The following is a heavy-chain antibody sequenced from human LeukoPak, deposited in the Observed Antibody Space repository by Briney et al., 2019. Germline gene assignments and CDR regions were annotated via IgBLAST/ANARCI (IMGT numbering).Heavy chain of an antibody. CDR3: ANLEGIAVAGTHYFDY. D-gene: IGHD6-19*01. Sequence: GGSLRLSCAASGFTFSSYAMSWVRQAPGKGLEWVSAISGSGGSTYYADSVKGRCTISRDNTKNTLYLQMNSLRAEDTAVYYCANLEGIAVAGTHYFDYWGQGTLVTVSS. CDR1: GFTFSSYA. CDR2: ISGSGGST. V-gene: IGHV3-23*01. J-gene: IGHJ4*02.